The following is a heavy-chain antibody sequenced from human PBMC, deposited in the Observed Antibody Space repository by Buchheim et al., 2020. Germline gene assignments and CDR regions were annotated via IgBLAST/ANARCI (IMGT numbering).Heavy chain of an antibody. CDR3: ARDYYDSSGPRGPDY. D-gene: IGHD3-22*01. J-gene: IGHJ4*02. CDR2: ISSGSSYI. V-gene: IGHV3-21*02. Sequence: EVQLVESGGGLVKPGGSLRLSCAASGFTFSTYXMNWVRQAPGKGLELVSSISSGSSYIDYADSVKGRFTXSRDNAKNSLYLQMNSLTADDTAVYYCARDYYDSSGPRGPDYWGQGTL. CDR1: GFTFSTYX.